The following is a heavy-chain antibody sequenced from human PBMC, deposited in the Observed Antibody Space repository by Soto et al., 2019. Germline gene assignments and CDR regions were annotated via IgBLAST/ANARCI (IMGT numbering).Heavy chain of an antibody. V-gene: IGHV6-1*01. J-gene: IGHJ6*02. Sequence: SQTLSLTCAISGDSVSSNSAAWNWIRQSPSGGLEWLGRTYYRSKWYNDYAVSVKSRITINPDTSKNQFSLQLNSVTPEDTAVYYCAREIIKVSGLQRGMDVWGQGTTVTRSS. CDR3: AREIIKVSGLQRGMDV. CDR2: TYYRSKWYN. D-gene: IGHD3-3*01. CDR1: GDSVSSNSAA.